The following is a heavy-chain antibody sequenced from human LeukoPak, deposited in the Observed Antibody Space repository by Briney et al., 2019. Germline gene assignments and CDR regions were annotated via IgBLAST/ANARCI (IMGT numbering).Heavy chain of an antibody. Sequence: PGGSLRLSCAASGFTFSSYSMNWVRQAPGKGLEWVSSISSSSSYIYYADSVKGRFTISRDNAKNSLYLQMNSLRAEDTAVYYCARDPFPKAVAGPGNPWGQGTLVTVSS. CDR3: ARDPFPKAVAGPGNP. CDR1: GFTFSSYS. V-gene: IGHV3-21*01. D-gene: IGHD6-19*01. CDR2: ISSSSSYI. J-gene: IGHJ5*02.